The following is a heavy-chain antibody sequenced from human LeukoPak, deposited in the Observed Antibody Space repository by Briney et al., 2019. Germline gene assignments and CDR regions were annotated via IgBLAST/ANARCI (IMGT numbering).Heavy chain of an antibody. CDR2: ISSSSSYI. CDR1: GFTFSSYN. V-gene: IGHV3-21*01. Sequence: PGGSLRLSCAASGFTFSSYNMNWVRQAPGKGLEWVSSISSSSSYIYYADSVKGRFTISRDNAKKSLYLQMNSLRVEDTAVYYCARGKSGSYGTKGYWGQGTLVTVSS. D-gene: IGHD1-26*01. CDR3: ARGKSGSYGTKGY. J-gene: IGHJ4*02.